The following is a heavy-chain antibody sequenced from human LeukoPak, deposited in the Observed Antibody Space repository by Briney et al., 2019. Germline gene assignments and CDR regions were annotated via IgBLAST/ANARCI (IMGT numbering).Heavy chain of an antibody. CDR1: GYTFTSYD. D-gene: IGHD3-22*01. J-gene: IGHJ4*02. CDR3: ARGLSRAPDYYDSSGYQDY. V-gene: IGHV1-8*01. Sequence: ASVRVSCKASGYTFTSYDINWVRQAPGQGLEWMAWMNPNSGNTGYAQRLQGRVTMTRNTSISTAYMELSSLRSEDTAVYYCARGLSRAPDYYDSSGYQDYWGQGTLVTVSS. CDR2: MNPNSGNT.